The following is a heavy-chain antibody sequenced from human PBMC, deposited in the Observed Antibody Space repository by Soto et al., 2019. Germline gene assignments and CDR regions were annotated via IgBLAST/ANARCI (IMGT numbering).Heavy chain of an antibody. Sequence: QVQLQESGPGLVKPSQTLSLTCTVSGGSISNDNYYWSWIRQPTGKGLEWIAYIYYSGSTYYNPSLKSRLTISVDPSKNQFSLKLSSVTAADTAVYYCARTTSPAPFYDASADYERWGQGTLVAVSS. D-gene: IGHD3-22*01. V-gene: IGHV4-30-4*01. J-gene: IGHJ4*02. CDR2: IYYSGST. CDR1: GGSISNDNYY. CDR3: ARTTSPAPFYDASADYER.